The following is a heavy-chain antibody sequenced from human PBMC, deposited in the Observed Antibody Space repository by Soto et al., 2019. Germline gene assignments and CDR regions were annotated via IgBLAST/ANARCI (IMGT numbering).Heavy chain of an antibody. CDR2: ISYDGSNK. Sequence: PGGSLRLSCAASGFTFSSYGMHWVRQAPGKGLEWVAVISYDGSNKYYADSVKGRFTISRDNSKNTLYLQMNSLRAEDTAVYYCAKDRALAVARTVSASFDYWAQGTLVPVSS. D-gene: IGHD6-19*01. V-gene: IGHV3-30*18. J-gene: IGHJ4*02. CDR1: GFTFSSYG. CDR3: AKDRALAVARTVSASFDY.